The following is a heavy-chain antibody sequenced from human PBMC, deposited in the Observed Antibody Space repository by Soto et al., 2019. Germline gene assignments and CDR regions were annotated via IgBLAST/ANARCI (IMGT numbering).Heavy chain of an antibody. V-gene: IGHV4-31*03. CDR3: ARENYDSSGYYLRKKEYYGMDV. J-gene: IGHJ6*02. CDR1: GGSISSGGYY. CDR2: IYYSGST. Sequence: SETLSLTCTVSGGSISSGGYYWSWIRQHPGKGLEWIGYIYYSGSTYYNPSLKSRVTISVDTSKNQFSLKLSSVTAADTAVYYCARENYDSSGYYLRKKEYYGMDVWGQGTTVTVSS. D-gene: IGHD3-22*01.